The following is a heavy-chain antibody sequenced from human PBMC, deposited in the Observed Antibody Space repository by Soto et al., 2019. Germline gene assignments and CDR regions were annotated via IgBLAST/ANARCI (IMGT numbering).Heavy chain of an antibody. D-gene: IGHD3-10*01. CDR3: ARDHSTYGSGSHFYYYYGMDV. Sequence: EASVKVSCKASGYTFTGYYMHWVRQAPGQGLEWMGWINPNSGGTNYAQKFQGWVTMTRDTSISTAYMELSRLRSDDTAVYYCARDHSTYGSGSHFYYYYGMDVWGQGTTVTVSS. J-gene: IGHJ6*02. V-gene: IGHV1-2*04. CDR2: INPNSGGT. CDR1: GYTFTGYY.